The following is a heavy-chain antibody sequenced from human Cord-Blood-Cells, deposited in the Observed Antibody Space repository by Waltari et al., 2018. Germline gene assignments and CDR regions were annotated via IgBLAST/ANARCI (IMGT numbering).Heavy chain of an antibody. J-gene: IGHJ5*02. CDR1: GGTFSSYA. Sequence: QVQLVQSGAEVKKPGSSVKVSCKASGGTFSSYAISWVRQAPGQGLEWMGRIIPILGIANYAQKFQGRVTITADKSTSTAYMELSSLRSEDTAVYYCARKPSRGANWFDPWGQGTLVTVSS. CDR3: ARKPSRGANWFDP. V-gene: IGHV1-69*09. CDR2: IIPILGIA. D-gene: IGHD1-26*01.